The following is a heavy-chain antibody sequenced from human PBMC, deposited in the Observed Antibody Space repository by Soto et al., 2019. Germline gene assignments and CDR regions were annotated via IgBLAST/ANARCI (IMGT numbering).Heavy chain of an antibody. J-gene: IGHJ6*02. CDR2: ISGSGSYI. V-gene: IGHV3-21*01. CDR3: ARDRGAGVVVVAATEDYYYYGMDV. Sequence: GGSLRLSCAASGFFFGTYAMSWVRQAPGKGLEWVSAISGSGSYIYYADSVKGRFTISRDNAKNSLYLQMNSLRAEDTAVYYCARDRGAGVVVVAATEDYYYYGMDVWGQGTTVTVSS. CDR1: GFFFGTYA. D-gene: IGHD2-15*01.